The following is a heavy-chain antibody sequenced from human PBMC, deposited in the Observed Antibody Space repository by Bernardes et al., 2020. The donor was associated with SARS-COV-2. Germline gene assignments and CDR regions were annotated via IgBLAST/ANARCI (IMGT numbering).Heavy chain of an antibody. V-gene: IGHV4-34*01. CDR1: GGSFSGYY. J-gene: IGHJ4*02. D-gene: IGHD1-26*01. Sequence: SETLSLTCAVYGGSFSGYYWSWIRQPPGKGLEWIGEINHSGSTNYNPSLKSRVTISVDTSKNQFSLKLSSVTAADTAVYYCARVKLFRGIVGATRDYWGQGTLVTVSS. CDR3: ARVKLFRGIVGATRDY. CDR2: INHSGST.